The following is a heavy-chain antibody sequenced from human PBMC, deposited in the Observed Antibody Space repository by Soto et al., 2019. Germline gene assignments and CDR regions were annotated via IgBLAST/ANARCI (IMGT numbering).Heavy chain of an antibody. CDR3: SKYFGRDTAIGLYAFDI. D-gene: IGHD5-18*01. CDR2: ISYDGSNK. V-gene: IGHV3-30-3*02. Sequence: GGSLRLSCAASGFTFSSYAMHWVRQAPGKGLEWVAVISYDGSNKYYADSVKGRFTISRDNSKNTLYLQMNSLRAEDTAVYYCSKYFGRDTAIGLYAFDIWGQGTMVTVSS. CDR1: GFTFSSYA. J-gene: IGHJ3*02.